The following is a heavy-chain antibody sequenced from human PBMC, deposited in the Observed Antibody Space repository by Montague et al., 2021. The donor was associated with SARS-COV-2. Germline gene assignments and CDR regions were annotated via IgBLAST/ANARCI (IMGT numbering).Heavy chain of an antibody. CDR1: GFPFGGYD. J-gene: IGHJ4*02. CDR2: IGIGGDT. V-gene: IGHV3-13*04. Sequence: GSLRLSCAASGFPFGGYDMNWVRQAPGKGLEWVSAIGIGGDTYYLGSVKGRFIISRENAKNSLYLQMNSLRVGDTAVYYCARGGEWSSSSLPDYWGQGTLVTVSS. CDR3: ARGGEWSSSSLPDY. D-gene: IGHD6-6*01.